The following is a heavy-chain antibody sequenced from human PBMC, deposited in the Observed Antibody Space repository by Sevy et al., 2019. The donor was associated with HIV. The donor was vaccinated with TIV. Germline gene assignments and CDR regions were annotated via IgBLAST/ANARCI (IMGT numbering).Heavy chain of an antibody. V-gene: IGHV4-4*07. CDR2: IYTSGNT. J-gene: IGHJ4*02. D-gene: IGHD6-13*01. Sequence: SENLSLTCTVSGGSISSYYWSWIRQPSGKGLEWIGRIYTSGNTHYNPSLKSRVTMSVDTSKNRFSLNLSYVTAADTAVYYCAGAAIDTGDFEYWGQGTLVTVSS. CDR1: GGSISSYY. CDR3: AGAAIDTGDFEY.